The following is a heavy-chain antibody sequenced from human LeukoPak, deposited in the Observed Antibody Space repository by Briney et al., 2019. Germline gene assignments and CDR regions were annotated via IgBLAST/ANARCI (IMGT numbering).Heavy chain of an antibody. CDR2: ISSSGSTI. CDR3: AGRGSYYDSSGYYTPPFDY. CDR1: GFTFSDYY. Sequence: GGSLRLSCAASGFTFSDYYMSWIRQAPGKGLEWVSYISSSGSTIYYADSVKGRFTISRDNAKNSLYLQMNSLRAEDTAVYYCAGRGSYYDSSGYYTPPFDYWGQGTLVTVSS. J-gene: IGHJ4*02. D-gene: IGHD3-22*01. V-gene: IGHV3-11*01.